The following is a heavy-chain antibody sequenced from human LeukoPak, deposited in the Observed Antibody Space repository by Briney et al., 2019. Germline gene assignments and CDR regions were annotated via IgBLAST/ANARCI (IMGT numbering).Heavy chain of an antibody. V-gene: IGHV3-9*01. CDR3: AKDISGTYLAALDY. CDR1: GSSFDDYA. Sequence: GRSLRLSCAASGSSFDDYAMHWVRQTPGKGLEWVSGISWNSDTIGYADSVKGRFTISRDNAKNSLYLQMNSLRGEDTALYYCAKDISGTYLAALDYWGQGTLVTVSS. CDR2: ISWNSDTI. J-gene: IGHJ4*02. D-gene: IGHD1-26*01.